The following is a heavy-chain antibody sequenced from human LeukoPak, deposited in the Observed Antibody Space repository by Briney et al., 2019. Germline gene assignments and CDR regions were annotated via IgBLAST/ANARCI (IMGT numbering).Heavy chain of an antibody. Sequence: ASVKVSCKASVYTFTDYYMHWVRQAPGQGLEWMGWLNPNSGDTNYAQKFQGRVSMTRDSSISTAYMDLSALRSDDTAVYSCARGRNIEMTTMSGGSDYWGQGTLVTVSS. D-gene: IGHD5-24*01. CDR1: VYTFTDYY. CDR2: LNPNSGDT. CDR3: ARGRNIEMTTMSGGSDY. J-gene: IGHJ4*02. V-gene: IGHV1-2*02.